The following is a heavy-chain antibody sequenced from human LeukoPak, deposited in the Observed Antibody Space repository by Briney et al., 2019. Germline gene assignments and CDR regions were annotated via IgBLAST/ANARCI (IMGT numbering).Heavy chain of an antibody. D-gene: IGHD5-24*01. V-gene: IGHV4-59*01. CDR1: GXSISSYY. CDR3: ARDGGDGYNYNWFDP. J-gene: IGHJ5*02. Sequence: PSETLSLTCTVSGXSISSYYWSWIRQPPGKGLEWIGYIYYSGSTNYNPSLKSRVTISVDTSKNQFSLKLSSVTAADTAVYYCARDGGDGYNYNWFDPWGQGTLVTVSS. CDR2: IYYSGST.